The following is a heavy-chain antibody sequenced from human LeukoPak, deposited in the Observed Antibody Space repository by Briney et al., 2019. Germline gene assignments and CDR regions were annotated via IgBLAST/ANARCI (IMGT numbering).Heavy chain of an antibody. V-gene: IGHV4-30-4*01. CDR2: IYYSGST. CDR1: GGSISSGDYS. CDR3: ARVDRSGFLVSWSWYFDL. Sequence: SETLSLTCTVSGGSISSGDYSWSWIRQPPGKGLEWIGYIYYSGSTYYNPSLKSRVTISVDTSKNQFSLKLSSVTAADTAVYYCARVDRSGFLVSWSWYFDLWGRGTLVTVSS. J-gene: IGHJ2*01. D-gene: IGHD3-22*01.